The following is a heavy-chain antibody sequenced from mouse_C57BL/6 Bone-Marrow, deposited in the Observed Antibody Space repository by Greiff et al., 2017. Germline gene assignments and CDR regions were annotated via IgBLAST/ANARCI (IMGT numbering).Heavy chain of an antibody. V-gene: IGHV1-81*01. CDR3: ARDLTTVVAHWYFDV. D-gene: IGHD1-1*01. J-gene: IGHJ1*03. CDR1: GYTFTSYG. CDR2: IYPRSGNT. Sequence: VKLQESGAELARPGASVKLSCKASGYTFTSYGISWVKQRTGQGLEWIGEIYPRSGNTYYNEKFKGKATLTADKSSSTAYMELRSLTSEDSAVYFCARDLTTVVAHWYFDVWGTGTTVTVSS.